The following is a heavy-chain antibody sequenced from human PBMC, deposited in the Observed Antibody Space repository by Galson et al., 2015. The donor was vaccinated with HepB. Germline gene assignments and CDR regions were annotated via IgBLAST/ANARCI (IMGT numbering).Heavy chain of an antibody. V-gene: IGHV3-30*18. CDR3: AKDRVVGYFDWLSDFDY. CDR2: ISYDGSNK. D-gene: IGHD3-9*01. Sequence: SLRLSCAASGFTFSSYGMHWVRQAPGKGLEWVVVISYDGSNKYYADSAKGRFTISRDNSKNTLYLQMNSLRAEDTAVYYCAKDRVVGYFDWLSDFDYWGQGTLVTVSS. CDR1: GFTFSSYG. J-gene: IGHJ4*02.